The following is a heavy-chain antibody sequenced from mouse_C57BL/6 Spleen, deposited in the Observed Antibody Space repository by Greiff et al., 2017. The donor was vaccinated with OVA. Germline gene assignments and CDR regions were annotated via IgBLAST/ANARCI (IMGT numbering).Heavy chain of an antibody. CDR1: GYTFTDYY. Sequence: QVQLQQSGAELVRPGASVKLSCKASGYTFTDYYINWVKQRPGQGLEWIARIYPGSGTTYYNEKVKGKATLTAEKSSSTAYMQLSRRTSDDSAVYVCAREDGSSYGYFDVWGTGTTVTVSS. D-gene: IGHD1-1*01. J-gene: IGHJ1*03. CDR2: IYPGSGTT. CDR3: AREDGSSYGYFDV. V-gene: IGHV1-76*01.